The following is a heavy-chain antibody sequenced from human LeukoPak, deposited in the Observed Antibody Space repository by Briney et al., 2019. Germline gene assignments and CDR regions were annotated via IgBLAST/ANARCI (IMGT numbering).Heavy chain of an antibody. CDR1: GFTFRIYA. V-gene: IGHV3-23*01. CDR3: ARDLDSGSYYAFDY. J-gene: IGHJ4*02. CDR2: ISGSGDST. Sequence: GGSLRLSCAAPGFTFRIYAMSWVREAPGRGLEWVSAISGSGDSTYYADSVKGRFTISRDNSKNTLYLQMNSLRAEDTAVYYCARDLDSGSYYAFDYWGQGSLVTVSS. D-gene: IGHD1-26*01.